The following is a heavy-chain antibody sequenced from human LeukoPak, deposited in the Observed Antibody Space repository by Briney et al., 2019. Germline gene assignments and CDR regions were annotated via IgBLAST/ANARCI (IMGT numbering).Heavy chain of an antibody. J-gene: IGHJ4*02. CDR1: GFTFSSYA. V-gene: IGHV3-15*01. CDR3: TTDYDILTGYYLDY. D-gene: IGHD3-9*01. CDR2: IKSKTDGGTT. Sequence: GGSLRLSCAASGFTFSSYAMSWVRQAPGKGLEWVGRIKSKTDGGTTDYAAPVKGRFTISRDDSKNTLYLQMNSLKTEDTAVYYCTTDYDILTGYYLDYWGQGTLVTVSS.